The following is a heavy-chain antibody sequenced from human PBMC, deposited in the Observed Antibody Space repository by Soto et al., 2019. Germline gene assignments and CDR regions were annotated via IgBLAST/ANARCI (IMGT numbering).Heavy chain of an antibody. V-gene: IGHV3-30-3*01. CDR1: GFTFSSYA. D-gene: IGHD5-18*01. Sequence: QVQLVESGGGVVQPGRSLRLSCAASGFTFSSYAMHWVRQAPGKGLEWVAVISYDGSNKYYADSVKGRFTSSRDNSKNTLYLQMNSLRAEDTAGYYCAREVDTAMVTGYYYGMDVWGQGTTVTVSS. J-gene: IGHJ6*02. CDR3: AREVDTAMVTGYYYGMDV. CDR2: ISYDGSNK.